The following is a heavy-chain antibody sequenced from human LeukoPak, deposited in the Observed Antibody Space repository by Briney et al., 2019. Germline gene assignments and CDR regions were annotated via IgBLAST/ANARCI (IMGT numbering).Heavy chain of an antibody. J-gene: IGHJ4*02. V-gene: IGHV3-20*04. CDR2: INWTGGST. CDR3: ARGRGLGVTSTPVPFDY. D-gene: IGHD2-21*02. Sequence: GGSLRLSCAASGFNFDDSGMSCVRQAPGKGLECVSGINWTGGSTGYADSVKGRFTISRDNAKNSLYLQMNSLRAEDTAFYYCARGRGLGVTSTPVPFDYWGQGILVTVSS. CDR1: GFNFDDSG.